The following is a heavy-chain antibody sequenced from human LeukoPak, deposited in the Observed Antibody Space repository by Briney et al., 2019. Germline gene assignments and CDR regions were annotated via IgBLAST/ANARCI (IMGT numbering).Heavy chain of an antibody. CDR3: ARAYDFWSGWVYMDV. V-gene: IGHV3-66*01. CDR2: IYSGGST. J-gene: IGHJ6*03. Sequence: GGSLRLSCAASGFTFSDYSMTWVRQAPGKGLEWVSVIYSGGSTYYADSVKGRFTISRDNSKNSLYLQMNSLRAEDTAVHYCARAYDFWSGWVYMDVWGKGTTVTVSS. D-gene: IGHD3-3*01. CDR1: GFTFSDYS.